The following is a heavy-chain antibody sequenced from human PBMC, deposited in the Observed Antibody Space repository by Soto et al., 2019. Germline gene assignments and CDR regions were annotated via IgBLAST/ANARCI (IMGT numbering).Heavy chain of an antibody. CDR2: IFPGESDA. J-gene: IGHJ4*02. CDR3: ARRLYDTSGYRYFDH. CDR1: GFSFPAHC. V-gene: IGHV5-51*01. Sequence: GESLKISCKGSGFSFPAHCIGWVRQKPWKGLEWLGIIFPGESDARYSPSFRGQVTLSVDKSITTAYLQWSNLKASDSAMYYCARRLYDTSGYRYFDHWGQGTQVTVSS. D-gene: IGHD3-22*01.